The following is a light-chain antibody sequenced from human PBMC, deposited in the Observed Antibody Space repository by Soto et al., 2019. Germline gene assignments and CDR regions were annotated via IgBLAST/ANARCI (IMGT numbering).Light chain of an antibody. CDR3: LLSYSGARMV. CDR1: TGTVTSGHL. CDR2: DTD. Sequence: QTVVTQEPSLTVSPGGTVTLTCGSSTGTVTSGHLPYWFLQKPGQAPRTLIYDTDNKHSWTPARFSGSLLGGKAALTLSGAQPEDEAEYYCLLSYSGARMVFGGGTKLTVL. J-gene: IGLJ2*01. V-gene: IGLV7-46*01.